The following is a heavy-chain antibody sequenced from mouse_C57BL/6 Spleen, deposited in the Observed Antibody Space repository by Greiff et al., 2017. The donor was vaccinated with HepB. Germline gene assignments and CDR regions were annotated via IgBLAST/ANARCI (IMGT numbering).Heavy chain of an antibody. J-gene: IGHJ3*01. D-gene: IGHD1-1*01. CDR2: IDPSDSYT. CDR1: GYTFTSYW. V-gene: IGHV1-69*01. Sequence: QVQLQQPGAELVMPGASVKLSCKASGYTFTSYWMHWVKQRPGQGLEWIGEIDPSDSYTNYNQKFKGKSTLTVDKSSSTAYMQLSSLTSEDSAVYYCARRDGSSYWFAYWGQGTLVTVSA. CDR3: ARRDGSSYWFAY.